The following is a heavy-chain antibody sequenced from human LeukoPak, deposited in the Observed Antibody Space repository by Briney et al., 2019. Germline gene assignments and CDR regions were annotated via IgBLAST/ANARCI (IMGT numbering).Heavy chain of an antibody. J-gene: IGHJ4*02. Sequence: SETLSLTCAVYGGSFSSYYWSWIRQPPGKGLEWIGYIYYSGSTNYNPSLKSRVTISVDTSKNQFSLKLSSVTAADTAVYYCARTTRDSSGWYSIDYWGQGTLDTVSS. CDR3: ARTTRDSSGWYSIDY. CDR2: IYYSGST. V-gene: IGHV4-59*08. CDR1: GGSFSSYY. D-gene: IGHD6-19*01.